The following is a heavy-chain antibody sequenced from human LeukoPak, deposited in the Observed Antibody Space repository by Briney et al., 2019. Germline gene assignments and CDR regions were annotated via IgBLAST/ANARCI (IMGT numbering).Heavy chain of an antibody. CDR2: ISGSNT. CDR1: GFTFSSYA. Sequence: GGSLRLSCAASGFTFSSYAMSWVRQAPGKGLEWVSGISGSNTYYADSVKGRFTISRDNSKNTLYLRMNSLRAEDTAVYFCARTPYLYFGSGSYQFNYWGQGTLVTVSS. CDR3: ARTPYLYFGSGSYQFNY. D-gene: IGHD3-10*01. V-gene: IGHV3-23*01. J-gene: IGHJ4*02.